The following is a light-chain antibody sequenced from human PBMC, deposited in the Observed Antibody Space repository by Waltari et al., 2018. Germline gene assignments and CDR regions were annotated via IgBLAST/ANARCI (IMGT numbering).Light chain of an antibody. J-gene: IGLJ3*02. CDR1: ASNIGGNL. CDR3: ASWDDSLNGHWV. CDR2: RSD. V-gene: IGLV1-44*01. Sequence: QSVLTQPPSASGTPGQSVTISCSGGASNIGGNLVNWYQQLPGKAPKLLIYRSDLRPSGVPDRVSGSKSGTSASLAISGLQSEDEADYFCASWDDSLNGHWVFGGGTKVTVL.